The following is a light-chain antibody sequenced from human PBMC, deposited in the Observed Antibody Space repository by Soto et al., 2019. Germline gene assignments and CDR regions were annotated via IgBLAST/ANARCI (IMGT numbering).Light chain of an antibody. CDR1: QGISSY. CDR2: DAS. Sequence: ENQITQSSSSLFACXXDRVAITCRASQGISSYLAWYQQKPGKAPKXXIYDASTLKSGVPSRFSGSGSGTEFTLTISSLQPDDFATYYCQQYNSYSEAFGQGTKVDI. V-gene: IGKV1-5*03. CDR3: QQYNSYSEA. J-gene: IGKJ1*01.